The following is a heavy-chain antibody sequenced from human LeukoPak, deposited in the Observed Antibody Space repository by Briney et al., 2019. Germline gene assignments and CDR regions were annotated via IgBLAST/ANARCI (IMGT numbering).Heavy chain of an antibody. CDR2: IIPIFGTV. J-gene: IGHJ6*04. CDR1: GGTFSSYA. CDR3: ASTIVVVPAARDYYYYYGMDV. V-gene: IGHV1-69*06. Sequence: SVKVSCKASGGTFSSYAISWVRQAPGQGLEWMGGIIPIFGTVNYAQKFQGRVTITADKSTSTAYMELSSLRSEDTAVYYCASTIVVVPAARDYYYYYGMDVWGKGTTVTVSS. D-gene: IGHD2-2*01.